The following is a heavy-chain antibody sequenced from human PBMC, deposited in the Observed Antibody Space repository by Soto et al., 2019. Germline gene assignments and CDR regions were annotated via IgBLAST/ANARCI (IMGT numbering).Heavy chain of an antibody. Sequence: GASVKVSCKASGGPFSSYAISWVRQAPGQGLEWMGGIIPIFGTANYAQKFQGRVTITADESTSTAYMELSSLRAEDTAVYYCARQRSRHGVWCCHGMDVWGQGTTVTVSS. CDR2: IIPIFGTA. CDR3: ARQRSRHGVWCCHGMDV. V-gene: IGHV1-69*13. J-gene: IGHJ6*02. CDR1: GGPFSSYA. D-gene: IGHD2-8*01.